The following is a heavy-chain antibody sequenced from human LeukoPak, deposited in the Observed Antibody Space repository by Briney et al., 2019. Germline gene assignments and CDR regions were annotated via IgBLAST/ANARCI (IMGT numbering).Heavy chain of an antibody. CDR2: ISSSSSTI. J-gene: IGHJ3*02. CDR3: ARDGGGYYGEVAFDI. CDR1: GFTFSSYS. V-gene: IGHV3-48*01. Sequence: PGGSLRLSCAASGFTFSSYSMNWVRQAPGKGLEWVSYISSSSSTIYYAYSVKGRFTISRDNAKNSLYLQMNSLRAEDTAVYYCARDGGGYYGEVAFDIWGQGTMVTVSS. D-gene: IGHD3-3*01.